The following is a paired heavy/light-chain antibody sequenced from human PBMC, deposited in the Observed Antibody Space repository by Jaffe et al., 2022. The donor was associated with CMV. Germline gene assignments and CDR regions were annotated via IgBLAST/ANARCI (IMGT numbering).Heavy chain of an antibody. J-gene: IGHJ4*02. V-gene: IGHV4-31*03. D-gene: IGHD3-10*01. CDR2: IYYSGST. CDR1: GGSISSGGYY. CDR3: ARERATYYYGSGSYRRSFDY. Sequence: QVQLQESGPGLVKPSQTLSLTCTVSGGSISSGGYYWSWIRQHPGKGLEWIGYIYYSGSTYYNPSLKSRVTISVDTSKNQFSLKLSSVTAADTAVYYCARERATYYYGSGSYRRSFDYWGQGTLVTVSS.
Light chain of an antibody. CDR3: MQALQTPRK. CDR1: QSLLHSNGYNY. V-gene: IGKV2-28*01. J-gene: IGKJ1*01. Sequence: DIVMTQSPLSLPVTPGEPASISCRSSQSLLHSNGYNYLDWYLQKPGQSPQLLIYLGSNRASGVPDRFSGSGSGTDFTLKISRVEAEDVGVYYCMQALQTPRKFGQGTKVEIK. CDR2: LGS.